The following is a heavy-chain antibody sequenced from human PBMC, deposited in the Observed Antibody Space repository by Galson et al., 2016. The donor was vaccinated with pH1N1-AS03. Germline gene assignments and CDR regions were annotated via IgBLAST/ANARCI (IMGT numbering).Heavy chain of an antibody. CDR1: GFTFSDYY. Sequence: SLRLSCAASGFTFSDYYMSWIRQAPGKGLEWISYISSSSSYTNYADSVKGRFTISRDNAKSSLYLQMNSLRAEDTAVYYCARTLAASGYYFDSWGQGTLVTVSS. D-gene: IGHD6-25*01. CDR3: ARTLAASGYYFDS. CDR2: ISSSSSYT. V-gene: IGHV3-11*06. J-gene: IGHJ4*02.